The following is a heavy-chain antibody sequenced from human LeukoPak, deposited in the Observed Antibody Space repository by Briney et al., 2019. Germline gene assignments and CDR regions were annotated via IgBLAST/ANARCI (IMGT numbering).Heavy chain of an antibody. CDR2: ISAYNGNT. Sequence: ASVKVSCKASGYTFTSYGISWVRQAPGQGLEWMGWISAYNGNTNYAQKFQGRVTMTEDTSTDTAYMELSSLRSEDTAVYYCATVFAGTRFDIWGQGTMVTVSS. CDR1: GYTFTSYG. J-gene: IGHJ3*02. D-gene: IGHD1-1*01. V-gene: IGHV1-18*01. CDR3: ATVFAGTRFDI.